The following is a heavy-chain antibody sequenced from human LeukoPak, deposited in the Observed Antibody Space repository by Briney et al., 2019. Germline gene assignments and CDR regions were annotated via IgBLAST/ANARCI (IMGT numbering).Heavy chain of an antibody. CDR3: AKDRYSSQTGSIDY. V-gene: IGHV3-9*03. J-gene: IGHJ4*02. CDR1: GFTFDDYA. CDR2: ISWNSGSI. D-gene: IGHD5-18*01. Sequence: GGSLRLSCAASGFTFDDYAMHWVRQAPGKGLEWVSGISWNSGSIGYADSVKGRFTISRDNAKNSLYLQMNSLRAEDMALYYCAKDRYSSQTGSIDYWGQGTLVTVSS.